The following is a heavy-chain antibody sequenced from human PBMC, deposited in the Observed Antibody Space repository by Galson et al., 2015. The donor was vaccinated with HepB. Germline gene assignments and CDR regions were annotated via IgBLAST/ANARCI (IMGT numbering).Heavy chain of an antibody. CDR2: ISGSGGST. Sequence: SLRLSCAASGFTFSSYAMSWVRQAPGKGLEWVSAISGSGGSTYYADSVKGRFTISRDNSKNTLYLQMNSLRAEDTAVYYCAKDHQVAGDSSWYYTTFDYWGQGTLVTVSS. CDR3: AKDHQVAGDSSWYYTTFDY. D-gene: IGHD6-13*01. J-gene: IGHJ4*02. V-gene: IGHV3-23*01. CDR1: GFTFSSYA.